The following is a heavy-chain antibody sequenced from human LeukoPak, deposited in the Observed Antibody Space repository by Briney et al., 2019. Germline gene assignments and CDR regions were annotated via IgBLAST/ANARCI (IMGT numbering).Heavy chain of an antibody. CDR2: IYYSGST. Sequence: SETLSLTCTVSGGSISSGSYYWGWIRQPPGKGLEWIGSIYYSGSTYYNPSLKSRVTISVDTSKNQFSLKLSSVTAADTAVYYCARDPGAYDFWSGYYTWGAFDYWGQGTLVTVSS. D-gene: IGHD3-3*01. CDR3: ARDPGAYDFWSGYYTWGAFDY. V-gene: IGHV4-39*07. J-gene: IGHJ4*02. CDR1: GGSISSGSYY.